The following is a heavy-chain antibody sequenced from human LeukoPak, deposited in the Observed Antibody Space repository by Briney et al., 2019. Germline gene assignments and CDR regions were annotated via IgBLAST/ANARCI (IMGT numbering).Heavy chain of an antibody. CDR2: IHYSGST. D-gene: IGHD3-9*01. V-gene: IGHV4-59*01. Sequence: SETLSLTCTVSGGSISSYYWSWIRQPPGKGLGWIGYIHYSGSTNYNPSLKSRVTISVDTSKNQFSLKLSSVTAADTAVYYCAREVYDILTGYGGSYYFDYWGQGTLVTVSS. J-gene: IGHJ4*02. CDR3: AREVYDILTGYGGSYYFDY. CDR1: GGSISSYY.